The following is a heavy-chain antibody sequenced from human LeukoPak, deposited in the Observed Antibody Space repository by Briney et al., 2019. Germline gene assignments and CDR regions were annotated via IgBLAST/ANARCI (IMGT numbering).Heavy chain of an antibody. CDR2: IYPSGGST. Sequence: ASVRVSCKASGYTFTIYYMHCVRPAPGQGLEWMGIIYPSGGSTRYAQKFQGRVTMTRDTSTSTVYMELSSLRSEDTAVYYCARVYSSSWSFYFDYWGQGTLVTVSS. CDR1: GYTFTIYY. CDR3: ARVYSSSWSFYFDY. V-gene: IGHV1-46*01. J-gene: IGHJ4*02. D-gene: IGHD6-13*01.